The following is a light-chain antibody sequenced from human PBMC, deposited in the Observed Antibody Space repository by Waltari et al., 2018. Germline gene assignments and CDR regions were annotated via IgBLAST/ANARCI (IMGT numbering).Light chain of an antibody. J-gene: IGKJ4*01. V-gene: IGKV4-1*01. Sequence: DIVMTQSPDSLAVSLGERATINCESSQLILSASNNKNYIAWYQQKPGQPPKLLIHWASTRQSGVPDRFSASGSGTDFTLTISSLQAEDVAVYYCQQYSTVPVTFGGGTKVEIK. CDR3: QQYSTVPVT. CDR1: QLILSASNNKNY. CDR2: WAS.